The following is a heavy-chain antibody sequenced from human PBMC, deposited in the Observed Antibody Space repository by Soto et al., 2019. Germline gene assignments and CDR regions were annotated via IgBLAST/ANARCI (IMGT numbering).Heavy chain of an antibody. Sequence: ASVKVSCKASGYTFTSYGISWVRQAPGQGLEWMGWISAYNGNTNYAQKLQGRVTMTTDTSTSTAYMELRSLRSDDTAAYYCAREWVSLPHFDYCGQGTLVTVSS. CDR2: ISAYNGNT. CDR3: AREWVSLPHFDY. V-gene: IGHV1-18*01. CDR1: GYTFTSYG. D-gene: IGHD1-26*01. J-gene: IGHJ4*02.